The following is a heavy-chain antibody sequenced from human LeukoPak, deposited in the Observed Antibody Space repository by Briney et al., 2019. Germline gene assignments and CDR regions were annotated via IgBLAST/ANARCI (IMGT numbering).Heavy chain of an antibody. J-gene: IGHJ3*02. CDR3: ARQTRSYGAFDI. V-gene: IGHV1-8*01. Sequence: ASVKVSCKASGYTFTSYDINWVRQATGQGLEWMGWMNPNSGNTGYAQKFQGRVTTTRNTSISTAYMELSSLRSEDTAVYYCARQTRSYGAFDIWGQGTMVTVSS. CDR1: GYTFTSYD. CDR2: MNPNSGNT. D-gene: IGHD1-26*01.